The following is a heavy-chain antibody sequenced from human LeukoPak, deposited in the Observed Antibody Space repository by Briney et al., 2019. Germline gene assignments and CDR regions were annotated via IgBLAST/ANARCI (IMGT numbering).Heavy chain of an antibody. CDR3: ARVPSLYSSGWYFDY. CDR1: GASISSYY. J-gene: IGHJ4*02. D-gene: IGHD6-19*01. CDR2: IYYSGST. V-gene: IGHV4-59*01. Sequence: PSETLSLTCTVSGASISSYYWSWIRQPPGKGLEWIGYIYYSGSTNYNPSLKSRVTISVDTSKNQFSLKLSSVTAADTAVYYCARVPSLYSSGWYFDYWGQGTLVTVSS.